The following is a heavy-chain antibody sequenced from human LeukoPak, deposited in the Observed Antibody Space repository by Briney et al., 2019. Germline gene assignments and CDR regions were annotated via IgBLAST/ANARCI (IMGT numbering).Heavy chain of an antibody. CDR2: INPSSGGA. Sequence: WASVKVSCKASGYTFTGYYLQWVRQAPGQGLEWMGWINPSSGGAKYAQNFQGRVIITTDTSISTAYMELSSLRSDDTAVYYCARSSPPTYYHFYYYMDVWGKGSTVTVSS. CDR3: ARSSPPTYYHFYYYMDV. J-gene: IGHJ6*03. D-gene: IGHD6-13*01. CDR1: GYTFTGYY. V-gene: IGHV1-2*02.